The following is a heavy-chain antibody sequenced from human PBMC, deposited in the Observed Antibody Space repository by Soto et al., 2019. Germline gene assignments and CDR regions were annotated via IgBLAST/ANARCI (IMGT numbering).Heavy chain of an antibody. CDR1: GFTFSSYG. CDR2: ISYDGSNK. V-gene: IGHV3-30*03. CDR3: ATSTFYSVPAAIPDY. Sequence: QVQLVESGGGVVQPGRSLRLSCAASGFTFSSYGMHWVRQAPGKGLEWVAVISYDGSNKYYADSVKGRFTISRDNSKNTLYLQMNSLRAEDTAVYYCATSTFYSVPAAIPDYWGQGTLVTVSS. D-gene: IGHD2-2*01. J-gene: IGHJ4*02.